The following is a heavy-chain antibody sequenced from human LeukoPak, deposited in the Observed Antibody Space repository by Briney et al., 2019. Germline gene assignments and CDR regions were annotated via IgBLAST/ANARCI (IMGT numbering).Heavy chain of an antibody. D-gene: IGHD3-9*01. V-gene: IGHV3-21*01. CDR1: GFSFSSYS. J-gene: IGHJ4*02. CDR2: IISSGTYI. Sequence: GGSLRLSCAASGFSFSSYSMNWVRQAPGKGLEWVSSIISSGTYIYYADSVKGRFTISRDNARNSLSLQMNSLRAEDTAVYYCARDGDILTSYYFDYWGQGTLVTVSS. CDR3: ARDGDILTSYYFDY.